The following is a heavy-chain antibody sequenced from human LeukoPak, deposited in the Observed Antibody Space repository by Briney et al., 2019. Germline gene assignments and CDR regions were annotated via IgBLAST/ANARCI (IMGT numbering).Heavy chain of an antibody. CDR2: ISAHDGNT. CDR3: ARAQTTLLLDY. D-gene: IGHD4-11*01. CDR1: GHIFTSYG. V-gene: IGHV1-18*01. J-gene: IGHJ4*02. Sequence: GASVKVSCKASGHIFTSYGIIWVRQAPGQGLQWMGWISAHDGNTNYAQKLQGRVTMTTDTSTSTVYMELRSLRSDDTAVYYCARAQTTLLLDYWGQGTLVTVSS.